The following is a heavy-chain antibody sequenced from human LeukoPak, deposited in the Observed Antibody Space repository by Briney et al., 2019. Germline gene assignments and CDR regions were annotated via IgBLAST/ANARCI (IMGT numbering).Heavy chain of an antibody. CDR1: GFTFSSYS. CDR2: ISSSSSYI. V-gene: IGHV3-21*01. CDR3: AREEYSSSSPACHDY. J-gene: IGHJ4*02. Sequence: GGSLRLSCAASGFTFSSYSMNWVRQAPGKGLEWVSSISSSSSYIYYAVSVKGRFTISRDNAKNSLYLQMNSLRAEDTAVYYCAREEYSSSSPACHDYWGQGTLVTVSS. D-gene: IGHD6-6*01.